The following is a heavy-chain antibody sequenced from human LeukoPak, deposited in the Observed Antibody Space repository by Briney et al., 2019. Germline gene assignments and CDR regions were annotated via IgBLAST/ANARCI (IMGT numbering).Heavy chain of an antibody. CDR2: IYYSGST. D-gene: IGHD4-17*01. J-gene: IGHJ4*02. Sequence: SETLSLTCTVSGGSISSYYWSWIRQPPGKGLEWIGYIYYSGSTNYNPSLKSRVTISVDTSKNQFSLKLSSMTAADTAVYYCARHWGYGAYFDYWGQGTLVTVSS. V-gene: IGHV4-59*08. CDR1: GGSISSYY. CDR3: ARHWGYGAYFDY.